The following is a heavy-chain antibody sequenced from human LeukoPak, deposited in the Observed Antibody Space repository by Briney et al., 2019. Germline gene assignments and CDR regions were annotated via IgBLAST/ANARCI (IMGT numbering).Heavy chain of an antibody. Sequence: GGSLRLSCAASGFTFSSYGMHWVRQAPGKGLEWVAVISYDGSNKYYADSVKGRFTISRDNSKNTLYLQMNSLRAEDTAVYYCATASRLSYDTFDIWGQGTVVTVSS. J-gene: IGHJ3*02. V-gene: IGHV3-30*03. D-gene: IGHD3-16*02. CDR3: ATASRLSYDTFDI. CDR2: ISYDGSNK. CDR1: GFTFSSYG.